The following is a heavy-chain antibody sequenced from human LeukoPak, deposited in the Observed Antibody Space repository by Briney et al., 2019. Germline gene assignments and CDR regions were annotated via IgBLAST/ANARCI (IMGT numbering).Heavy chain of an antibody. Sequence: ASVKVSCKASGYTFTSYHMHWVRQAPGQGLEWMGIINPSGGRTNYAQRFRGRVTMTRDMSTGTVYMELSSLTSEDTAVYYCAREAITIFGLVRTQTTKGPHRFDPWGQGTLVTVSS. CDR2: INPSGGRT. CDR3: AREAITIFGLVRTQTTKGPHRFDP. J-gene: IGHJ5*02. D-gene: IGHD3-3*01. CDR1: GYTFTSYH. V-gene: IGHV1-46*01.